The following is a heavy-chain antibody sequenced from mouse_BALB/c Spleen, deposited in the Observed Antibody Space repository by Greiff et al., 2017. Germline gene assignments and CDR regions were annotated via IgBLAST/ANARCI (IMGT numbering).Heavy chain of an antibody. D-gene: IGHD1-1*01. Sequence: VMLVESGPGLVAPSQSLSITCTVSGFSLTGYGVNWVRQPPGKGLEWLGMIWGDGSTDYNSDLKSRLSISKDNSKSQVLLKMNSLQTDDTARYYCARATSYYYGFAYWGQGTLVTVSA. CDR1: GFSLTGYG. CDR2: IWGDGST. CDR3: ARATSYYYGFAY. J-gene: IGHJ3*01. V-gene: IGHV2-6-7*01.